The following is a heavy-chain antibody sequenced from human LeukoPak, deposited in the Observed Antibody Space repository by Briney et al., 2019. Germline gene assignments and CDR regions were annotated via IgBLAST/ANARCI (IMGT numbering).Heavy chain of an antibody. Sequence: GGSLRLSCAASAFTFSIYPMHWVRQAPGKGLEWVAVISYDGSSEKYADSVEGRFTISRDNSRNTLYLQMHSLRGEDTAVYYCAREEGGSSSFDSWGQGTLVTVSS. CDR3: AREEGGSSSFDS. CDR1: AFTFSIYP. V-gene: IGHV3-30*04. D-gene: IGHD1-26*01. J-gene: IGHJ4*02. CDR2: ISYDGSSE.